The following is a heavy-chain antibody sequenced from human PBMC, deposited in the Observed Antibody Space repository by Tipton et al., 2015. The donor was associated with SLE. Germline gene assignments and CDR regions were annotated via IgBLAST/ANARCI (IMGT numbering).Heavy chain of an antibody. V-gene: IGHV4-61*02. CDR2: IYTSGST. CDR1: GGSISSGGYS. CDR3: ARNDWYFDL. J-gene: IGHJ2*01. Sequence: GLVKPSQTLSLTCTVSGGSISSGGYSWTWIRQPAGKGLEWIGRIYTSGSTNCNPSLKSRLIISVDTSKNQFSLKLSFVTAADTAVYYCARNDWYFDLWGRGTLVTVPS.